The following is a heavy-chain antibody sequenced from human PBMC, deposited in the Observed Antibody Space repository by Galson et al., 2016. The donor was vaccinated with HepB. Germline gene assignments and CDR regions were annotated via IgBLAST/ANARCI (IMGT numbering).Heavy chain of an antibody. J-gene: IGHJ6*02. CDR1: GGTFDSYA. CDR3: ARDPNLRMPVVGVGGMDV. D-gene: IGHD2-15*01. V-gene: IGHV1-69*13. Sequence: SVKVSCKASGGTFDSYAISWVRQAPGQGLEWMGGIIPIFGTANFAQKFQDRVTITADESTSTAYMELSSLRSEDTAVYYCARDPNLRMPVVGVGGMDVWGQGTTVTVSS. CDR2: IIPIFGTA.